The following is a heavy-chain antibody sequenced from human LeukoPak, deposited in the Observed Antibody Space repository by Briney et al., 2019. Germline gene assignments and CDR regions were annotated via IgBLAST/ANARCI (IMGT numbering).Heavy chain of an antibody. D-gene: IGHD3-9*01. J-gene: IGHJ4*02. V-gene: IGHV6-1*01. CDR2: TYYESKWYN. CDR3: ARGFLKTGFDY. CDR1: GGRVSSNSAT. Sequence: SRALSLPCAISGGRVSSNSATWTWIRQSPSRGLEWLGRTYYESKWYNHYAVLVKSRITINPDTSKNQFSLQLNSVTPEDTAIYFCARGFLKTGFDYWGQGTLVTVSS.